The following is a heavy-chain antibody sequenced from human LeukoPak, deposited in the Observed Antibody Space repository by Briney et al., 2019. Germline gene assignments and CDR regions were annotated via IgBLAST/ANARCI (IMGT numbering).Heavy chain of an antibody. Sequence: ASVKVSCKASGYTFTSYAMHWVRQAPGQRLEWMGRINPNSGGTNYAQKFQGRVTMTRDTSIRTAYMELSRLRSDDTAVYYCAREGFYYDSSGYFNWFDPWGQGTLVTVSS. D-gene: IGHD3-22*01. J-gene: IGHJ5*02. CDR1: GYTFTSYA. CDR2: INPNSGGT. V-gene: IGHV1-2*06. CDR3: AREGFYYDSSGYFNWFDP.